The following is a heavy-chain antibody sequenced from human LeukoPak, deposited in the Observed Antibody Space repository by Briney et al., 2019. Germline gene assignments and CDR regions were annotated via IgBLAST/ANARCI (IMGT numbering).Heavy chain of an antibody. CDR2: ISASGDVT. D-gene: IGHD2-2*01. Sequence: GGSLRLSCAASGFTFSKFPMGWVRQAPGRGLEWVSAISASGDVTFYADSLRGRFTISRDNSKSTLYLQMNGLRAEDTAVYYCARVGPRVVPAASFDYWGQGTLVTVSS. CDR3: ARVGPRVVPAASFDY. CDR1: GFTFSKFP. J-gene: IGHJ4*02. V-gene: IGHV3-23*01.